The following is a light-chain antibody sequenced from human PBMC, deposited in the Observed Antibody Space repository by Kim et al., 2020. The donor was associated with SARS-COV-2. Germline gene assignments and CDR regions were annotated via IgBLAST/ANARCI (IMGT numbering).Light chain of an antibody. CDR1: KIGSKS. J-gene: IGLJ2*01. CDR3: QVCDSGVV. CDR2: YES. V-gene: IGLV3-21*04. Sequence: VSVAPGKTARITCGGNKIGSKSVRWYQQKPGQAPVLVIYYESDRPSGIPERFSGSNSGNTATLTISRVEAGDEADYYCQVCDSGVVFGGGTKLTVL.